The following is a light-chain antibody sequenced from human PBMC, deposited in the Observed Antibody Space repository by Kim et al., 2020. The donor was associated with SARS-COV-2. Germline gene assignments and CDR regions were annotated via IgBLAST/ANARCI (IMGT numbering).Light chain of an antibody. Sequence: SSELTQDPAASVALGQTVRITCQGDSLRSYYASWYQQKPGQAPVLVIYGKNNRPSGIPDRFSGSSSGNTASLTITGAQAEDEADYYCNSRDSSGNHPFGTGTKVTVL. CDR3: NSRDSSGNHP. V-gene: IGLV3-19*01. CDR2: GKN. J-gene: IGLJ1*01. CDR1: SLRSYY.